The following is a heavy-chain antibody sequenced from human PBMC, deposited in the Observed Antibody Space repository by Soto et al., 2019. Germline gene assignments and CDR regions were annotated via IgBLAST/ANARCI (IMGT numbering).Heavy chain of an antibody. Sequence: QVQLVESGGGVVQPGRSLRLSCAASGFTFSRYGMHWVRQAPGKGLEWVAVISYDGSNKYYADSVKGRFTISRDNSKNTLYLQMNSLRAEDTAVYYCAKDHLIIAESGMDVWGQGTTVTVSS. CDR2: ISYDGSNK. CDR3: AKDHLIIAESGMDV. CDR1: GFTFSRYG. J-gene: IGHJ6*02. D-gene: IGHD3-10*01. V-gene: IGHV3-30*18.